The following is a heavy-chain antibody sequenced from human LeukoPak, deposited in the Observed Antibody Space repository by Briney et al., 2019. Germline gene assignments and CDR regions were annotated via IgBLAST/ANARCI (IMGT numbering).Heavy chain of an antibody. CDR3: ARDPDYGAIEY. Sequence: PGGSLRLSCEVSGLNFRGSWMAWVRQAPGKGLEWLADINEDGSAKYYVDFVKGRFTISRDNTQNSLYLQMSSLRVEDTAVYYFARDPDYGAIEYWGQGTLVTISS. J-gene: IGHJ4*02. CDR1: GLNFRGSW. D-gene: IGHD4-17*01. V-gene: IGHV3-7*01. CDR2: INEDGSAK.